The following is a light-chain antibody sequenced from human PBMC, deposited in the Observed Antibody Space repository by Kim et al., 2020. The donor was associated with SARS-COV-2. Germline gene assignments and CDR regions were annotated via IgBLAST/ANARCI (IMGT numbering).Light chain of an antibody. CDR2: AAS. CDR3: QQSYSP. V-gene: IGKV1-39*01. CDR1: QSISSY. Sequence: SSLSAAVGDRVTITCRASQSISSYLNWYQQKPGKAPKLLIYAASSLQSGVPSRFSGSGSGTDFTLTISSLQPEDFATYYCQQSYSPFGQGTKLEI. J-gene: IGKJ2*01.